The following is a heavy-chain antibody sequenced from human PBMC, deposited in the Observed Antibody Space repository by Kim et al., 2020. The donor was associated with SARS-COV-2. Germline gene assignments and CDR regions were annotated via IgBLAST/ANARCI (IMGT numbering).Heavy chain of an antibody. CDR3: ALSRTLDY. CDR2: IKQDGSDK. CDR1: GFTFSSYW. V-gene: IGHV3-7*01. J-gene: IGHJ4*02. Sequence: GGSLRLSCVASGFTFSSYWMSWVRQAPGKGLEWVANIKQDGSDKYYVDSVKGRFTISRDNAKNSLYLQMSSLRAEDTAVYYCALSRTLDYWGQGTQVTVSS.